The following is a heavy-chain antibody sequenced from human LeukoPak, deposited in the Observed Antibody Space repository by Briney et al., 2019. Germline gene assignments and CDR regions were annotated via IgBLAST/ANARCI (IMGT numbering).Heavy chain of an antibody. CDR3: ARDRTGDGYNTE. CDR1: NGSISSYY. J-gene: IGHJ4*02. D-gene: IGHD5-24*01. CDR2: VYYTGST. V-gene: IGHV4-59*01. Sequence: SETLSLTCTVSNGSISSYYWSWIRQPPGKGLEWIGYVYYTGSTNYNPSLKSRVTISVDTSKNQFSLKLTSVTAADTAVYYCARDRTGDGYNTEWGQGTLVTVSS.